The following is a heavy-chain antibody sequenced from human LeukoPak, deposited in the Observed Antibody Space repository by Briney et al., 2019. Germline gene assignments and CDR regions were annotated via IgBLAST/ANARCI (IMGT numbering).Heavy chain of an antibody. J-gene: IGHJ4*02. V-gene: IGHV4-39*07. D-gene: IGHD4-17*01. CDR1: GGSISSSSYY. Sequence: SETLSLTCTVSGGSISSSSYYWGWIRQPPGKGLEWIGSIYYSGSTYYDPSLKSRVTISVDTSKNQFSLKLSSVTAADTAVYYCARSARRYGDYYFDYWGQGTLVTVSS. CDR3: ARSARRYGDYYFDY. CDR2: IYYSGST.